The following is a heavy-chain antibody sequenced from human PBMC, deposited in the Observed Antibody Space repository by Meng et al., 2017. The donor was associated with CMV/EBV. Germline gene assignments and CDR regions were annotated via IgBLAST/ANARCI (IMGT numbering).Heavy chain of an antibody. J-gene: IGHJ4*02. V-gene: IGHV4-38-2*02. CDR3: ARVAMVRGVITSYYFDY. D-gene: IGHD3-10*01. CDR2: IYHSGST. CDR1: GYSLSSGYY. Sequence: SETLSPTCTVSGYSLSSGYYWGWIRPPPGKGLEWIGSIYHSGSTYYNPSLKSRVTISVDTSKNQFSLKLTSVTAADTAVYYCARVAMVRGVITSYYFDYWGQGTLVTVSS.